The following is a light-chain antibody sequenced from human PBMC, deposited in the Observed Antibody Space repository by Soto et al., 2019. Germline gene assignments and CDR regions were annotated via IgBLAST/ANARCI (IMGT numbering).Light chain of an antibody. J-gene: IGLJ2*01. Sequence: QSTLTQHASVSGSPGQSITISCTGTSIDVGSYNLVSWYQQHPGKAPKLMIYEVSKRPSGVSNRFSGSKSGNTASLTISGLQAEDEADYYCCSYAGSSTLVFGGGTKLTVL. CDR1: SIDVGSYNL. CDR2: EVS. CDR3: CSYAGSSTLV. V-gene: IGLV2-23*02.